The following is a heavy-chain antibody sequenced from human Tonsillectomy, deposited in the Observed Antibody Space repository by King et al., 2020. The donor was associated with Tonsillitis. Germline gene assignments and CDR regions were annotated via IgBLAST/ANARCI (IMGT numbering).Heavy chain of an antibody. CDR1: GFTFSNAW. J-gene: IGHJ4*02. CDR3: TTGGLRWNRIFDY. D-gene: IGHD2-21*01. Sequence: QLVQSGGGLVKPGGSLRLSCAASGFTFSNAWMSWVRQAPWKGLEWAGRIKSKTDGGTTDYAAPVKGRFTISRDDSKNTLYLQMNSLKTEDTAVYYCTTGGLRWNRIFDYWGQGTLVTVSS. V-gene: IGHV3-15*01. CDR2: IKSKTDGGTT.